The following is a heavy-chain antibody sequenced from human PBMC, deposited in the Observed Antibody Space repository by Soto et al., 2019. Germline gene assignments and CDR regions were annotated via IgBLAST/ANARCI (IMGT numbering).Heavy chain of an antibody. CDR2: INAGNGDT. J-gene: IGHJ4*02. Sequence: QVQLVQSGAEVKNPGASVKVSCKASGYTFSSHAIHWVRQAPGQRLEWMAWINAGNGDTKYSQKFQGRVAITRDTSASSAYMELSTLKSEDTAVYYCARDGARIAVFGVAYYFDYWGQGTVVTVSS. CDR3: ARDGARIAVFGVAYYFDY. CDR1: GYTFSSHA. D-gene: IGHD3-3*01. V-gene: IGHV1-3*01.